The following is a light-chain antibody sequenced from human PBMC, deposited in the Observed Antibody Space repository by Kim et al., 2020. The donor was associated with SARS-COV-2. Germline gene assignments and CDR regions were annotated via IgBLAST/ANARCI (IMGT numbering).Light chain of an antibody. V-gene: IGLV1-44*01. J-gene: IGLJ3*02. CDR2: GNN. Sequence: QSVLTQPPSASGTPGQRVTISCSGSSSNIGSNTVHWYQQHPGTAPKLLIYGNNQRTSGVPDRFSGSKSGTSASLAISGLQSEEEADYYCAAWDDSLNGWVFGRGTQLTVL. CDR3: AAWDDSLNGWV. CDR1: SSNIGSNT.